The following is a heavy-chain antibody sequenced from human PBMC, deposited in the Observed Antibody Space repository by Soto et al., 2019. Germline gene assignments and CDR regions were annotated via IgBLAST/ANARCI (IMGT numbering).Heavy chain of an antibody. CDR3: ARVSTEAYLSSGWTYYYYYGMDV. V-gene: IGHV1-18*01. D-gene: IGHD6-19*01. CDR1: GYTFTSYG. CDR2: ISAYNGNT. J-gene: IGHJ6*02. Sequence: GASVKVSCKASGYTFTSYGISWVRQAPGQGLEWMGWISAYNGNTNYAQKLQGRVTMTTDTSTSTAYMELRSLRSDDTAVYYCARVSTEAYLSSGWTYYYYYGMDVWGQGTTVTVSS.